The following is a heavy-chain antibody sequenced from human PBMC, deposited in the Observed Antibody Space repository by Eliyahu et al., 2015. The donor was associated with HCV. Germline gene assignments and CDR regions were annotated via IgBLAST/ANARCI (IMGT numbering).Heavy chain of an antibody. Sequence: EVQLVESGGGLVQPGRSLRLSCAASGFTFDDXAMHWVRQASGEGPGGVSGISWNSGSIGYADSVKGRFTISRDNAKNSLYLQMNSLRAEDTALYYCAKDIIVGATIGSGGHDYWGQGTLVTVSS. J-gene: IGHJ4*02. D-gene: IGHD1-26*01. V-gene: IGHV3-9*01. CDR1: GFTFDDXA. CDR3: AKDIIVGATIGSGGHDY. CDR2: ISWNSGSI.